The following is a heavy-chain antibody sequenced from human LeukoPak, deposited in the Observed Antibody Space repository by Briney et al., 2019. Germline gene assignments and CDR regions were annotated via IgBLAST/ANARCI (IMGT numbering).Heavy chain of an antibody. CDR1: GFTFSSYA. CDR2: ISVSGGGT. CDR3: AKDVSGSPGRFDY. J-gene: IGHJ4*02. Sequence: GGSLRLSCAASGFTFSSYAMSWVRQAPGKGLEWVSGISVSGGGTHYADSVKGRFTISRDNSKNTLYLQMNSLRAEDTAVYYCAKDVSGSPGRFDYWGQGTLVTVSS. V-gene: IGHV3-23*01. D-gene: IGHD1-26*01.